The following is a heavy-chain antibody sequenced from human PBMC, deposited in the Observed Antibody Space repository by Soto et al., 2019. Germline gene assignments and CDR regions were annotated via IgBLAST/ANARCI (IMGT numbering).Heavy chain of an antibody. CDR1: GYSFTSHW. V-gene: IGHV5-51*01. CDR2: VYPGVSDT. CDR3: VRHQGGGGAATPFDF. Sequence: GESLKISCQGSGYSFTSHWIGWVRQKPGKGLEWMGFVYPGVSDTRYSPSLQGQVTISAYKSSPTAFLQWIGLKASDTAFYFCVRHQGGGGAATPFDFWGQGTRVTVSS. D-gene: IGHD1-26*01. J-gene: IGHJ4*02.